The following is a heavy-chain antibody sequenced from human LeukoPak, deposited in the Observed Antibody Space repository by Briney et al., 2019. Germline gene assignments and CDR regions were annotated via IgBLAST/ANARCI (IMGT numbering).Heavy chain of an antibody. CDR2: FDPEDGET. J-gene: IGHJ4*02. CDR3: ATALTYYYDSSGYYSFDY. Sequence: ASVKVSCKVSGYTLTELSMHWVRQAPGKGPEWMGGFDPEDGETIYAQKFQGRVTMTEDTSTDTAYMELSSLRSEDTAVYYCATALTYYYDSSGYYSFDYWGQGTLVTVSS. CDR1: GYTLTELS. D-gene: IGHD3-22*01. V-gene: IGHV1-24*01.